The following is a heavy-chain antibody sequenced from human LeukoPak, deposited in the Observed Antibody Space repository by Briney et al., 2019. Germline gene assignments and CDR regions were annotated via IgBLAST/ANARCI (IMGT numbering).Heavy chain of an antibody. D-gene: IGHD2-2*01. CDR1: GGTLSSYA. CDR3: ARGHPGYCSSTSCYGPYFDY. J-gene: IGHJ4*02. V-gene: IGHV1-69*13. Sequence: ASVKVSCKASGGTLSSYAISWVRQAPGQGLEWMGGIIPIFGTANYAQKFQGRVTITADESTSTAYMELSSLRSEDTAVYYCARGHPGYCSSTSCYGPYFDYWGQGTLVTVSS. CDR2: IIPIFGTA.